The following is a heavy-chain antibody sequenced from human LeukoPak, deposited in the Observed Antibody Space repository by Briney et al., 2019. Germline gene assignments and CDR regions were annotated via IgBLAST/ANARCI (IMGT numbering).Heavy chain of an antibody. D-gene: IGHD4-17*01. CDR1: GGTFSSYA. Sequence: SVKVSCKASGGTFSSYAISWVRQAPGQGLEWMGGIIPIFGTANYAQKFQGRVTITTDESTSTAYMELGSLRSEDTAVYYCARVSYGDYGIDPWGQGTLVTVSS. CDR3: ARVSYGDYGIDP. CDR2: IIPIFGTA. V-gene: IGHV1-69*05. J-gene: IGHJ5*02.